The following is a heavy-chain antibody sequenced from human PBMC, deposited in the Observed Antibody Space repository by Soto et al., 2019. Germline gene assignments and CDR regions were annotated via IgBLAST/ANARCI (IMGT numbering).Heavy chain of an antibody. CDR3: ARGAYDFWSGYPAQNNWFDP. Sequence: QVQLVQSGAEVKKPGSAVKVSLKASGGTFSSYAISWLRQAPGQGLEWLGGIIPIFGTANYAQKFQGRVKTTADKSKSTPYMELSSLSSEDSAVSYCARGAYDFWSGYPAQNNWFDPWGQGTMVTVSS. CDR1: GGTFSSYA. D-gene: IGHD3-3*01. CDR2: IIPIFGTA. J-gene: IGHJ5*02. V-gene: IGHV1-69*06.